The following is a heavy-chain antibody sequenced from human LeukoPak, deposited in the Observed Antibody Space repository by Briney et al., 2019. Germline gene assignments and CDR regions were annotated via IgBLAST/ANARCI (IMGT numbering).Heavy chain of an antibody. Sequence: EASVKVSCKASGYTFSGYYMHWVRQAPGQGLEWMGWINPNSGGTNYAQKFQGRVTMTRDTSISTAYMELSRLRSDDTAVYYCARDNLWFGESDSERKPVDYWGQGTLVTVSS. CDR3: ARDNLWFGESDSERKPVDY. D-gene: IGHD3-10*01. V-gene: IGHV1-2*02. CDR1: GYTFSGYY. CDR2: INPNSGGT. J-gene: IGHJ4*02.